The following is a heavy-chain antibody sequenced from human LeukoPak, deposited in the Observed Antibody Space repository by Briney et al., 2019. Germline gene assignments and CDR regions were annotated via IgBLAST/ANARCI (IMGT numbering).Heavy chain of an antibody. D-gene: IGHD5-12*01. Sequence: SQTLSLTCAVSGGSITSGAYSWSWIRQPPGKGLEWIGYIYYSGSAYYNPSLKSRVTISVDTSKNQFSLKLSSVTAADTAVYYCARLGIVATIRGYYYMDVWGKGTTVTISS. CDR2: IYYSGSA. V-gene: IGHV4-30-4*07. J-gene: IGHJ6*03. CDR1: GGSITSGAYS. CDR3: ARLGIVATIRGYYYMDV.